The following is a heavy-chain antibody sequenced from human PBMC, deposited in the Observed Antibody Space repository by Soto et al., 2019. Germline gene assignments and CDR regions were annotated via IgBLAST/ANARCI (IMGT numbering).Heavy chain of an antibody. CDR2: ISGYNGNT. J-gene: IGHJ6*02. CDR1: GYSFTTYG. V-gene: IGHV1-18*01. Sequence: QVQLVQSRGEVKKPGASVKVSCKTSGYSFTTYGISWVRQAPGQGLEWMGWISGYNGNTNYAQKLKGRLTMTTDTAXRTAHMELRSLTSDDTAVYYCAREGPAPYYYYGMDVWGQGSTVTVSS. CDR3: AREGPAPYYYYGMDV.